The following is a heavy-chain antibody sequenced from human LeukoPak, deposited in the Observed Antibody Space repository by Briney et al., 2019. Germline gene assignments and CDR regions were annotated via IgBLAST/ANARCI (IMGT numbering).Heavy chain of an antibody. J-gene: IGHJ4*02. V-gene: IGHV3-74*01. D-gene: IGHD4-23*01. CDR2: IKSDGSST. CDR3: VKDFGGNSDY. CDR1: GFTISSYW. Sequence: PGGSLRLSCAASGFTISSYWMHWVRQAPGKGLGWVSRIKSDGSSTTYADSVKGRFTISRDTANNTLYLQMNSLRAEDTAVYYCVKDFGGNSDYWGQGTLVTVSS.